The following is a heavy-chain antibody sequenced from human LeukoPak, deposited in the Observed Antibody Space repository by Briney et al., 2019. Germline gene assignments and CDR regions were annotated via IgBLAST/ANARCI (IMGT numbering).Heavy chain of an antibody. J-gene: IGHJ6*03. Sequence: GGSLRLSCAASGFTFSSYWMSWVRQAPGKGLEWVANIKQDGSEEYYVDSVKGRFTISRDNAKNSLYLQMNSLRAEDTAVYYCARDRYSSSSDYYYYMDVWGKGTTVTVSS. CDR3: ARDRYSSSSDYYYYMDV. CDR2: IKQDGSEE. D-gene: IGHD6-6*01. CDR1: GFTFSSYW. V-gene: IGHV3-7*01.